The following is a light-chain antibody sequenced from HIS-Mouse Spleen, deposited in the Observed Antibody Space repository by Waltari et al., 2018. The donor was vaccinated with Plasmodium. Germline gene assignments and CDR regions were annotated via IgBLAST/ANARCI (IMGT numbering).Light chain of an antibody. V-gene: IGKV1-5*03. J-gene: IGKJ2*01. CDR1: QSISSW. Sequence: DIQMTQSPSTLSASVGESVTITCRASQSISSWLAWYQQKPGKAPKLLIYTASSLESGVPSRFSGSGSGTEFTLTISSLQPDDFATYYCQQYNSYSYTFGQGTKLEIK. CDR2: TAS. CDR3: QQYNSYSYT.